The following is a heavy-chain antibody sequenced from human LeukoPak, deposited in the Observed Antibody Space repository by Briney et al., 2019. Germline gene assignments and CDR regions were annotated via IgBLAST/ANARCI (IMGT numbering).Heavy chain of an antibody. V-gene: IGHV1-18*04. Sequence: ASVKVSCKASGYTFTSYGISWVRRAPGQGLEWMGWISAYNGNTNYAQKLQGRVTMTTDTSTSTAYMELRSLRSDDTAVYYCARDPYSSGWSHYFDYWGQGTLVTVSS. CDR1: GYTFTSYG. J-gene: IGHJ4*02. CDR2: ISAYNGNT. D-gene: IGHD6-19*01. CDR3: ARDPYSSGWSHYFDY.